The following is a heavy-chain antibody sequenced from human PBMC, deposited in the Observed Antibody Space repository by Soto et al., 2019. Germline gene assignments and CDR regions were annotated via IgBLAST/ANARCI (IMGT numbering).Heavy chain of an antibody. Sequence: SETLSLTCAVYGGSFSGYYWSWIRQPPGKGLEWIGEINHSGSTNYNPSLKSRVTISVDTSKNQFSLKLSSVTAADTAVYYCARRASSSPRGNWFDPWGQGTLVTVSS. CDR2: INHSGST. V-gene: IGHV4-34*01. D-gene: IGHD6-6*01. CDR3: ARRASSSPRGNWFDP. J-gene: IGHJ5*02. CDR1: GGSFSGYY.